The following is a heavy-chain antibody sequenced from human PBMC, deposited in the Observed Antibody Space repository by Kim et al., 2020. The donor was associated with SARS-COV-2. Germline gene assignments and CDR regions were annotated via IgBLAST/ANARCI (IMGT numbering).Heavy chain of an antibody. Sequence: SETLSLTCAVYGGSFSGYYWSWIRQPPGKGLEWIGEINHSGSTNYNPSLKSRVTISVDTSKNQFSLKLSSVTAADTAVYYCARGADDSSSWYFDYWGQGTLVTVSS. D-gene: IGHD6-13*01. V-gene: IGHV4-34*01. J-gene: IGHJ4*02. CDR3: ARGADDSSSWYFDY. CDR1: GGSFSGYY. CDR2: INHSGST.